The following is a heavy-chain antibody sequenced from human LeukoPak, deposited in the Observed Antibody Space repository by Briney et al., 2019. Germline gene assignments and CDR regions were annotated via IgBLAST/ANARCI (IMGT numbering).Heavy chain of an antibody. D-gene: IGHD1-26*01. CDR1: GYTFTSYG. CDR2: ISAYNGNT. Sequence: ASVKVSCKASGYTFTSYGISWLRQAPGQGLEWMGWISAYNGNTNYAQKLQGRVAMNPDTSTSTAYMEMRSLRSDDTAVYYCARAPKGVTTGYFDHWGQGTLVTVSS. J-gene: IGHJ4*02. CDR3: ARAPKGVTTGYFDH. V-gene: IGHV1-18*01.